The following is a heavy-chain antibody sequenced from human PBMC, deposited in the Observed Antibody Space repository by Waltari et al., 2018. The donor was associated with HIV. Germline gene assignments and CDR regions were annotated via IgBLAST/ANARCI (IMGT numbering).Heavy chain of an antibody. CDR3: ARVAYSTSTNWFDP. Sequence: QVQLVQSGAEVKTPGASVMVPCKASGSPFTVFVLRWVPQAPGQGLEWMGWISAYNGKTDYAQKLQGRVTMTTDTSTSTAYMELRSLKSDDTAVYYCARVAYSTSTNWFDPWGQGTLVTISS. J-gene: IGHJ5*02. CDR1: GSPFTVFV. CDR2: ISAYNGKT. D-gene: IGHD6-6*01. V-gene: IGHV1-18*01.